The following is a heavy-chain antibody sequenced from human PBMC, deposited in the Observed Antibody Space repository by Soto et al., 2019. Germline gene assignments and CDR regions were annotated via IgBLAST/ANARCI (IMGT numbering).Heavy chain of an antibody. V-gene: IGHV1-18*01. D-gene: IGHD3-16*01. J-gene: IGHJ6*02. Sequence: QVQLVQSGDEVRKPGSSLKVSCKASVYILVTYGIAWGRRAPGQGLEGMGGISPYSGNTHYASKVQGRLTMTTDTSTSTAYMDLGSLTSDDTAVYYCAMVDNYVTPTPQDVWGQGTTVTVSS. CDR2: ISPYSGNT. CDR3: AMVDNYVTPTPQDV. CDR1: VYILVTYG.